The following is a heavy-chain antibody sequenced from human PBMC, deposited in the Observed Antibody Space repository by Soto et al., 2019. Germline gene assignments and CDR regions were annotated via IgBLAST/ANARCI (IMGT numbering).Heavy chain of an antibody. J-gene: IGHJ4*02. CDR1: GGSMFSYY. CDR2: IYGSGGT. D-gene: IGHD3-16*01. Sequence: QVQLQESGPGLVKASETLSLTCTVSGGSMFSYYWSWIRQPAGKGLEWIARIYGSGGTNYNPSLKSRVSMSLDTSKHKFSLRLTSVTAADTVVYYCAREGASSYASRHFDNWGPGTLVTVSS. V-gene: IGHV4-4*07. CDR3: AREGASSYASRHFDN.